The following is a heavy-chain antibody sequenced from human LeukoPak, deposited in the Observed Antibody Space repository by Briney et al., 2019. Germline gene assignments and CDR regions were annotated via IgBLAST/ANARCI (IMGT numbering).Heavy chain of an antibody. CDR2: VSAYNGNT. D-gene: IGHD1-26*01. CDR3: ARGGGSYYFDY. V-gene: IGHV1-18*01. Sequence: GASVKVSCKASGYTFTSYGISWVRQAPGQGLEWMGWVSAYNGNTNYAQKFQGRVTMTRNTSISTAYMELSSLGSEDTAVYYCARGGGSYYFDYWGQGTLVTVSS. J-gene: IGHJ4*02. CDR1: GYTFTSYG.